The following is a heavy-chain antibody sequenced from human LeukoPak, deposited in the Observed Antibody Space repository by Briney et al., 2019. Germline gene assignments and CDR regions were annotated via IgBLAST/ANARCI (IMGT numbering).Heavy chain of an antibody. CDR3: ASGITMVRGADAFDI. CDR1: GFILSSYW. V-gene: IGHV3-7*01. J-gene: IGHJ3*02. Sequence: GGSLRLSCAASGFILSSYWMSWVRQAPGKGLEWVASIKEDGTETYYVDSVKGRFTISRDNAKNSLYLQLNSLRAEDTAVYFCASGITMVRGADAFDIWGQGTMVTVSS. D-gene: IGHD3-10*01. CDR2: IKEDGTET.